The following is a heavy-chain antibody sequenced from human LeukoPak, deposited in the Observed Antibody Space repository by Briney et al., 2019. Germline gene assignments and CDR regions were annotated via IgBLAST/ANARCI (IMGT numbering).Heavy chain of an antibody. CDR1: GFTFSSYA. Sequence: PGGSLRLSCAASGFTFSSYAMHWVRQAPGKGLEWVAVISYDGSNKYYADSVKGRFTISRDNSKNTLYLQMNSLRAEDTAVYYCARELARVSIDYYYGMDVWGQGTTVTVSS. D-gene: IGHD6-6*01. V-gene: IGHV3-30-3*01. CDR2: ISYDGSNK. CDR3: ARELARVSIDYYYGMDV. J-gene: IGHJ6*02.